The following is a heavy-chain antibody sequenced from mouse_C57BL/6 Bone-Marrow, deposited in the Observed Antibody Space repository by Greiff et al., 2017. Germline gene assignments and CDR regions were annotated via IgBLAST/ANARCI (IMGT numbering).Heavy chain of an antibody. V-gene: IGHV3-6*01. CDR2: ISYDGSN. Sequence: EVKLEESGPGLVKPSQSLSLTCSVTGYSITSGYYWNWIRQFPGNKLEWMGYISYDGSNNYNPSLKNRISITRDTSKNQFFLKLNSVTTEDTATYYCARAIMDYGSSYAMDYWGQGTSVTVSS. CDR3: ARAIMDYGSSYAMDY. J-gene: IGHJ4*01. CDR1: GYSITSGYY. D-gene: IGHD1-1*01.